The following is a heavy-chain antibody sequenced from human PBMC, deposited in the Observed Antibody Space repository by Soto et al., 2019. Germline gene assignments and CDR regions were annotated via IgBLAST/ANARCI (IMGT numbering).Heavy chain of an antibody. J-gene: IGHJ4*02. CDR1: GFIFSDFA. V-gene: IGHV3-23*01. CDR3: AKDRTIASRNYDY. CDR2: ISGSVGST. Sequence: GGSLRLSCAASGFIFSDFAMSWVRQAPGKGLEWVSAISGSVGSTYYADSVKGRFTISRDNSNNTLYPQMNSLRAEGTGVYYCAKDRTIASRNYDYWGQGIQVTVSS. D-gene: IGHD6-6*01.